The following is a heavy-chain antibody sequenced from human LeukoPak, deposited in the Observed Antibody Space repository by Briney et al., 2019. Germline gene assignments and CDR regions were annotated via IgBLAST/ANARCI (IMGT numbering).Heavy chain of an antibody. J-gene: IGHJ6*03. CDR3: VRDHSGYVRDNYSLYMDV. V-gene: IGHV4-38-2*02. D-gene: IGHD5-12*01. CDR2: VYYTGTT. Sequence: SETLSLTWVVSRYSVSTTYYRGWIRQPPGKGLEWIGNVYYTGTTFYNPSLKSRVTISVDTSKNQFSLSLTSLTAADTAVYYCVRDHSGYVRDNYSLYMDVWAKGTTVTVSS. CDR1: RYSVSTTYY.